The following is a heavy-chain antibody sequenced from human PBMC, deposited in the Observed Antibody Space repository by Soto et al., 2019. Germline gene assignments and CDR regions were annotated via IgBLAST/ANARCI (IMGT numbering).Heavy chain of an antibody. Sequence: ASVKVSCKACGYTFTSYAMHWVRQAPGQRLEWMGWINVGNGNTKYSQKFQGRVTITRDTSASTAYMELSSLRSEDTAVYYCASPRVDCSSATCYGADFWGQGTLVTVSS. CDR1: GYTFTSYA. CDR3: ASPRVDCSSATCYGADF. J-gene: IGHJ4*01. V-gene: IGHV1-3*01. D-gene: IGHD2-2*01. CDR2: INVGNGNT.